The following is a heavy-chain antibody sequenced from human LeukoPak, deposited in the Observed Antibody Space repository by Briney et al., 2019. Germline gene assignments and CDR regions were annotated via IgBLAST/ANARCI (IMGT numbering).Heavy chain of an antibody. D-gene: IGHD1-26*01. CDR2: ISWNSGSI. V-gene: IGHV3-9*01. CDR3: ANGIALNY. CDR1: GFTFDDYA. J-gene: IGHJ4*02. Sequence: GRSLRLSCAASGFTFDDYAMHWVRQAPGKGLEWVSGISWNSGSIGYADSVKGRFTISRDNAKNSLYLQMNSLRAEDTALYYCANGIALNYWGQGTLVTVSS.